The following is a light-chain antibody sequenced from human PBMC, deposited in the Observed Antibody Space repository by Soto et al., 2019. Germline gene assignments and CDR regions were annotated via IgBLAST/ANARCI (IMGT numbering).Light chain of an antibody. Sequence: QSALTQPASVSGSPGQSITISCTGTSSDVGGYNYVSWYQQHPAKVPKLMIYDVSNRPSGVSDRFSGSKSGNTASLTISGLQAEYEADYYCYSYTSSSTYVFGTGTKLTVL. CDR3: YSYTSSSTYV. V-gene: IGLV2-14*01. J-gene: IGLJ1*01. CDR1: SSDVGGYNY. CDR2: DVS.